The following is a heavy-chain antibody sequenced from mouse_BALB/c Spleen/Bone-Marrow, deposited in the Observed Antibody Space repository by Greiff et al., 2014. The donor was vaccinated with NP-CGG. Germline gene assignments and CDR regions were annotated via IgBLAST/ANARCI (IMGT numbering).Heavy chain of an antibody. CDR1: GFTFSSFG. J-gene: IGHJ4*01. CDR3: AAITTVVARYAMDY. CDR2: ISSGSSTI. Sequence: EVQLVESGGGLVQPGGSRKLSCAASGFTFSSFGMHWVRQAPEKGLEWVAYISSGSSTIYYADTVKGRFTISRDNPKNTLFLQMTSLRSEDTAMYYCAAITTVVARYAMDYWGQGTPVTVSS. D-gene: IGHD1-1*01. V-gene: IGHV5-17*02.